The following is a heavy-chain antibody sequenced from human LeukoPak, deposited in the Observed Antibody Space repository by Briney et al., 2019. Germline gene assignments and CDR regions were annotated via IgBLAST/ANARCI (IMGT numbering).Heavy chain of an antibody. CDR1: GFTFSNYA. CDR2: ISYDGSNK. Sequence: GRSLRLSCAASGFTFSNYAMHWVRQAPGKGLEWMAVISYDESMAVISYDGSNKYHADSVKGRFTISRDKSKNTLYLQMNSLRVEDTAVYYCASLMGDCSSTSCYSSYYSDNFDYWGQGTLVTVSS. D-gene: IGHD2-2*02. V-gene: IGHV3-30-3*01. J-gene: IGHJ4*02. CDR3: ASLMGDCSSTSCYSSYYSDNFDY.